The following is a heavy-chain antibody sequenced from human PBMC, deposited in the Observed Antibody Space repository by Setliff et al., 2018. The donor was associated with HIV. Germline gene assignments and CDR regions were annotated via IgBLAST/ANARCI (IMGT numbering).Heavy chain of an antibody. CDR3: GGNGYYSIDY. CDR2: VYNSGTT. CDR1: GASSSSHY. D-gene: IGHD3-22*01. Sequence: SETLSLTCTVSGASSSSHYWSWIRQPPGKAPEWIGYVYNSGTTKYNPSLKSRVTISVDTSKNQFSLRLDSVTAADTAVYYCGGNGYYSIDYWGQGNLVTVSS. V-gene: IGHV4-59*11. J-gene: IGHJ4*02.